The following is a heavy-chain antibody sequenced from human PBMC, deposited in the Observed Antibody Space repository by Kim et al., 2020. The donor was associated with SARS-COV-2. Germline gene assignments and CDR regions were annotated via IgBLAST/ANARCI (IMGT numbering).Heavy chain of an antibody. CDR2: INQDGTEK. D-gene: IGHD2-8*01. Sequence: GGSLRLSCAASGFTLSGYWMTWVRQAPGKGLEWVASINQDGTEKLYVDSVKGRFSVSRDNAKNSLFLQMNSLTAEDTAVYYCVRPLMRTIPAPAAWGQGALVSVSS. V-gene: IGHV3-7*01. CDR1: GFTLSGYW. J-gene: IGHJ5*02. CDR3: VRPLMRTIPAPAA.